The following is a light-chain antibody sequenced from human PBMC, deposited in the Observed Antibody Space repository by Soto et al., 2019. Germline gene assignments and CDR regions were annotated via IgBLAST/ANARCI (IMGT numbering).Light chain of an antibody. CDR2: AAS. CDR3: QQYNNWPYT. J-gene: IGKJ2*01. V-gene: IGKV3-15*01. Sequence: EIVMTQSPATLSVSPGARATLSCRASQSVSSNLAWYQQKPGQAPKLLIYAASTSATGIPSRFSGNGSGTEFTLTISSLQSEDYAVYYCQQYNNWPYTFGQGTKLEFK. CDR1: QSVSSN.